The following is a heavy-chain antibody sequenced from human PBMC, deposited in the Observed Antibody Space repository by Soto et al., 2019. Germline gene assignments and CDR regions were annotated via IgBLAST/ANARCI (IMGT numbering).Heavy chain of an antibody. V-gene: IGHV3-23*01. CDR3: AKFFVETGSNSGWPWSFHC. D-gene: IGHD6-25*01. J-gene: IGHJ4*02. CDR1: GFTFSNYA. Sequence: EVQLLESGGGLVQPGRSLRLSCAASGFTFSNYAMSWVRQAPGQGLDWVSAISGSGGTTYYADSVKGRFTISRDNSKNTLFMQMNSLRAEDAAVYYCAKFFVETGSNSGWPWSFHCWGQGHRVHVSS. CDR2: ISGSGGTT.